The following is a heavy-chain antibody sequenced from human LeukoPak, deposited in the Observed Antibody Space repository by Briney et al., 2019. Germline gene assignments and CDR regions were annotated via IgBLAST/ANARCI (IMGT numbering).Heavy chain of an antibody. D-gene: IGHD4-17*01. V-gene: IGHV3-33*01. CDR1: GFTFSSYG. CDR2: IWYDGGNK. Sequence: PGGSLRLSCAASGFTFSSYGMHWVRQAPGKGLEWVAVIWYDGGNKYYADSVKGRFTISRDNSKNTLYLQMNSLRAEDTAVYYCARERDDYGDPNWFDPWGQGTLVTVSS. CDR3: ARERDDYGDPNWFDP. J-gene: IGHJ5*02.